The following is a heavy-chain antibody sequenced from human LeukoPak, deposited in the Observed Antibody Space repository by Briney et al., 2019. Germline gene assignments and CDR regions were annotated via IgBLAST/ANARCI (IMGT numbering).Heavy chain of an antibody. CDR3: ARGGNTFFGVVDY. Sequence: GASVKVSCKASGYTFTGYYMHWVGQAPGQGLDGMGWINPNSGDSNYAQNFWGRVTMTRDTSITTAYMELRRLRSDDTAVNYCARGGNTFFGVVDYWGQGTRVTVSS. D-gene: IGHD3-3*01. CDR2: INPNSGDS. V-gene: IGHV1-2*02. CDR1: GYTFTGYY. J-gene: IGHJ4*02.